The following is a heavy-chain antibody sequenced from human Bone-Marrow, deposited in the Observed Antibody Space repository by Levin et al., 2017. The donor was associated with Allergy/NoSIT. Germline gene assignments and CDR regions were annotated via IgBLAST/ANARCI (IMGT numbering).Heavy chain of an antibody. V-gene: IGHV3-33*01. CDR1: GFTFSSYG. CDR3: AREVEDGDYLRGYYYYGMDV. J-gene: IGHJ6*02. Sequence: GGSLRLSCAASGFTFSSYGMHWVRQAPGKGLEWVAVIWYDGSNKYYADSVKGRFTISRDNSKNTLYLQMNSLRAEDTAVYYCAREVEDGDYLRGYYYYGMDVWGQGTTVTVSS. D-gene: IGHD4-17*01. CDR2: IWYDGSNK.